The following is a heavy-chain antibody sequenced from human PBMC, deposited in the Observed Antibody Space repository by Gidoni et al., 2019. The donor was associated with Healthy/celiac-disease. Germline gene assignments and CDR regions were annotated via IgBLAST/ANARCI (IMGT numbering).Heavy chain of an antibody. Sequence: EVQLLESGGGLVQPGGSLRLSCAASGLTFSSYAMSWVRQTPGKGLEWVSAISGSGGSTYYADSVKGRFTISRDNSKNTLYLQMNSLRAEDTAVYYCAKDSLLPDIVVVVADAFDIWGQGTMVTVSS. CDR2: ISGSGGST. J-gene: IGHJ3*02. D-gene: IGHD2-15*01. CDR3: AKDSLLPDIVVVVADAFDI. V-gene: IGHV3-23*01. CDR1: GLTFSSYA.